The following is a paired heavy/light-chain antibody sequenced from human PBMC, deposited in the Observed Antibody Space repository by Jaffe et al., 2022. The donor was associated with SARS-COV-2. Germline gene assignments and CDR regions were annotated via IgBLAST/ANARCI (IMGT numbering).Light chain of an antibody. Sequence: QSALTQPPSASGSPGQSVTISCTGTSSDVGGYNYVSWYQQHPGKAPKLMIYEVSKRPSGVPDRFSGSKSGNTASLTVSGLQAEDEADYYCSSYAGSNSVVFGGGTKLTVL. CDR1: SSDVGGYNY. V-gene: IGLV2-8*01. J-gene: IGLJ2*01. CDR2: EVS. CDR3: SSYAGSNSVV.
Heavy chain of an antibody. CDR3: ARHGRLVDSGLWFGELSPHYGMDV. D-gene: IGHD3-10*01. CDR2: IYPGDSDT. Sequence: EVQLVQSGAEVKKPGESLKISCKGSGYSFTSYWIGWVRQMPGKGLEWMGIIYPGDSDTRYSPSFQGQVTISADKSISTAYLQWSSLKASDTAMYYCARHGRLVDSGLWFGELSPHYGMDVWGQGTTVTVSS. CDR1: GYSFTSYW. V-gene: IGHV5-51*01. J-gene: IGHJ6*02.